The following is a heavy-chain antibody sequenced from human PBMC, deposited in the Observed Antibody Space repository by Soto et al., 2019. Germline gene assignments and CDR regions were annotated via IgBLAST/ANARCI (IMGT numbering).Heavy chain of an antibody. Sequence: SETLSLTCAVYGGSFSDNYWSWIRQPPGKGLEWLGEINHSGSTNHNPSLKSRVTILADTSKKQFSLKLSSVTAADTAVYYCARGRGEIQGPWGQGTLVTVSS. J-gene: IGHJ5*02. D-gene: IGHD3-16*01. V-gene: IGHV4-34*01. CDR1: GGSFSDNY. CDR2: INHSGST. CDR3: ARGRGEIQGP.